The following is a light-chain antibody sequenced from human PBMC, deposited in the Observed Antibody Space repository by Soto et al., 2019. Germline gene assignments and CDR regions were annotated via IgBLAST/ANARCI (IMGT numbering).Light chain of an antibody. CDR3: HQYHSYPYT. CDR1: QSLRRW. CDR2: DAS. V-gene: IGKV1-5*01. Sequence: DIQLTQSPSTLSASVGDRVTITCRASQSLRRWLAWYQQKPGKAPTLLIHDASSLESGVPSRFNGSGSGTEFTLTISSLQPHDFATYYCHQYHSYPYTFGQGNKLE. J-gene: IGKJ2*01.